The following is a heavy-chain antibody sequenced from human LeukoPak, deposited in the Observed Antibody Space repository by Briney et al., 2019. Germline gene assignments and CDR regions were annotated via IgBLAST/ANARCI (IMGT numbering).Heavy chain of an antibody. V-gene: IGHV1-2*02. D-gene: IGHD2-15*01. J-gene: IGHJ6*03. CDR3: ARAVVAATFYYYMDV. Sequence: GASVKVSCKPSGYTFTGYYIHWVRQAPGQGLEWMGWINPSSGGTNYPQNFQGRVTMTRDTSLSTAYMEVSGLRSDDTAVYYCARAVVAATFYYYMDVWGKGTTVTVSS. CDR1: GYTFTGYY. CDR2: INPSSGGT.